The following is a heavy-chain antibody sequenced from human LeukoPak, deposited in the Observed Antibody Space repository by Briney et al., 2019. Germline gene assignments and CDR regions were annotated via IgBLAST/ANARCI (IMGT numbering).Heavy chain of an antibody. J-gene: IGHJ4*02. V-gene: IGHV4-34*01. CDR3: ARGQGTVTTH. CDR2: INHSGSA. Sequence: SETLSLTCAVSGGSFSAYYWTWIRQPPGRGLEWIGEINHSGSANYNPSLKSRVTISLDTSKNQFSLKLSSVTAADTAVYYCARGQGTVTTHWGQGTLVTVSS. CDR1: GGSFSAYY. D-gene: IGHD4-17*01.